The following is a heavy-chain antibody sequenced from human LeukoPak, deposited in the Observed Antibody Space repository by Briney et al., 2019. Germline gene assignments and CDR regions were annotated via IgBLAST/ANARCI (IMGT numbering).Heavy chain of an antibody. D-gene: IGHD6-19*01. CDR2: IYHSGST. CDR1: GYSISSGYY. V-gene: IGHV4-38-2*01. J-gene: IGHJ3*02. Sequence: SETLSLTCAVSGYSISSGYYWGWIRQPPGKGLEWIGSIYHSGSTYYNPALKSRVTISVDPSKNQFSLKLSCVTAADTAVYYCARSSIAVAGTGAFDIWGQGTMVTVSS. CDR3: ARSSIAVAGTGAFDI.